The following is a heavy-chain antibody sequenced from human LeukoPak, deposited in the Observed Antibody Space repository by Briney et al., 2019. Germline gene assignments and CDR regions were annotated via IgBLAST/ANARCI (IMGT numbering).Heavy chain of an antibody. V-gene: IGHV4-59*08. J-gene: IGHJ4*02. Sequence: SETLSLTCTVSGVSITSFYWSWIRQPPGKGLEWIGYIYFSGSANYNPSLKSRVTVSLDTTKNQVSLKLSSVSAADTAVYYCASTGYCIGGSCYSNYFDHWGQGTLVTVSS. CDR3: ASTGYCIGGSCYSNYFDH. CDR1: GVSITSFY. D-gene: IGHD2-15*01. CDR2: IYFSGSA.